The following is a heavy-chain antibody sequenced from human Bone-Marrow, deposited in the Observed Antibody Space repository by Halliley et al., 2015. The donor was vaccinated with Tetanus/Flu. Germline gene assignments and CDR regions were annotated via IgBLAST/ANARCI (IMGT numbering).Heavy chain of an antibody. CDR3: ARLTGGYYYYGMDV. J-gene: IGHJ6*02. V-gene: IGHV5-51*01. D-gene: IGHD3-16*01. Sequence: WMGIIYPGDSDTRSSPSFRGQVTISADKSIPTAFLQWRSLKASDTAMYFCARLTGGYYYYGMDVWGQGTTVTVSS. CDR2: IYPGDSDT.